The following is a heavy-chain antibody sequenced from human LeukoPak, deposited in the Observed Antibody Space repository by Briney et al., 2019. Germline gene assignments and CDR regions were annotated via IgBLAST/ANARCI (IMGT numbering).Heavy chain of an antibody. D-gene: IGHD1-26*01. CDR2: ISYDGSNK. CDR3: ARDLGGSYRPFDY. CDR1: GFTFSSYS. J-gene: IGHJ4*02. V-gene: IGHV3-30*03. Sequence: GGSLRLSCAASGFTFSSYSMNWVRQAPGKGLEWVAVISYDGSNKYYADSVKGRFTISRDNSKNTLYLQMNSLRAEDTAVYYCARDLGGSYRPFDYWGQGTLVTVSS.